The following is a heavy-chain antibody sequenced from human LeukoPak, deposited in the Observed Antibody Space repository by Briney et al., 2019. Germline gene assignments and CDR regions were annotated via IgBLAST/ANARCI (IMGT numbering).Heavy chain of an antibody. V-gene: IGHV3-53*01. CDR1: GFTVSSNY. Sequence: GGSLRLSCAASGFTVSSNYMSWARQAPGKGLEWVSIIYSGGSTYYADSVKGRFTISRDNSKNTLYLQMNSLRAKDTAVYYCARDHGGSGSSWGQGTLVTVSS. D-gene: IGHD3-10*01. CDR2: IYSGGST. CDR3: ARDHGGSGSS. J-gene: IGHJ5*02.